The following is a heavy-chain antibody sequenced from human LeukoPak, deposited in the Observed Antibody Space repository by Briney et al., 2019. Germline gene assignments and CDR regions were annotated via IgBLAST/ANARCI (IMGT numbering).Heavy chain of an antibody. CDR1: GGSISSYY. D-gene: IGHD3-22*01. V-gene: IGHV4-59*01. J-gene: IGHJ4*02. CDR3: ARRAYSSGYYFFDF. Sequence: SETLSLTCTASGGSISSYYWSWLRQPPGKGPEWIGYIYYSGSTNYNPSLKSRVTISIDTSKNQFSLKLSSVTAADTAVYYCARRAYSSGYYFFDFWGQGTLVTVSS. CDR2: IYYSGST.